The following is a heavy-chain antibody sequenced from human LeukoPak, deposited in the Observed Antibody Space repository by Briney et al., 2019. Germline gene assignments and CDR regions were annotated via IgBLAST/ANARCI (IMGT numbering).Heavy chain of an antibody. CDR1: GGTLSSYG. J-gene: IGHJ4*02. CDR3: ASIDGGFPFDY. CDR2: IIPILGIA. D-gene: IGHD3-16*01. V-gene: IGHV1-69*04. Sequence: ASVKVSCKASGGTLSSYGISWVRQAPGQGLEWMGRIIPILGIANYAQKFQGRVTITADKSTSTAYMELSSLRSEDTAVYYCASIDGGFPFDYWGQGTLVTVSS.